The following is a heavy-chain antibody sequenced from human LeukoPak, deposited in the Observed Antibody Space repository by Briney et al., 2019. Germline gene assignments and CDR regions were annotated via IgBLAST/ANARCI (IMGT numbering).Heavy chain of an antibody. V-gene: IGHV4-59*11. CDR3: AILLQNYYHMDV. CDR1: GLPINRHY. Sequence: AETLTLTCTVSGLPINRHYWSWLRQPPGKGLEWLGFIYDSGSANYKPSPTRRVTMTVDTSTNQSSLKLNSVTAADTAVYYCAILLQNYYHMDVWGKGTTVTVSS. D-gene: IGHD2/OR15-2a*01. CDR2: IYDSGSA. J-gene: IGHJ6*03.